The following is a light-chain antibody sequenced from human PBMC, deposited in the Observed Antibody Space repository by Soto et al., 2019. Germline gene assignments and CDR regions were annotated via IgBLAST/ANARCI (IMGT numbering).Light chain of an antibody. Sequence: EIVMTQSPATLSVXXXXXXXXXXXXSQSVSSNLAWYQQKPGQAPRLLIYGASTRATGIPARFSGSGSGTEFTLTISSLQSEDFAVYYCQQYNNWPPFTFGQGTRLEIK. CDR3: QQYNNWPPFT. J-gene: IGKJ5*01. CDR2: GAS. V-gene: IGKV3-15*01. CDR1: QSVSSN.